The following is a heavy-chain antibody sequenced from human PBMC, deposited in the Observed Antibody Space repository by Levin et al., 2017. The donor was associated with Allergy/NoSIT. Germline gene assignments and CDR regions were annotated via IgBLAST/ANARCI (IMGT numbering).Heavy chain of an antibody. CDR1: GYTLTELS. J-gene: IGHJ4*02. D-gene: IGHD6-13*01. CDR2: FDPEDGET. Sequence: GESLKISCKVSGYTLTELSMHWVRQAPGKGLEWMGGFDPEDGETIYAQKFQGRVTMTEDTSTDTAYMELSSLRSEDTAVYYCATLIPIAAAGHNSDYWGQGTLVTVSS. CDR3: ATLIPIAAAGHNSDY. V-gene: IGHV1-24*01.